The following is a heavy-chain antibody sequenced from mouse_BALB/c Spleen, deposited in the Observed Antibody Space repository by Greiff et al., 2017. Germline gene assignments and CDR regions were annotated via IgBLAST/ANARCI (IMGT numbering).Heavy chain of an antibody. V-gene: IGHV1-67*01. Sequence: VQPQQSGGELVRPGVSVQIFCQGSGFPFTDYAMHWVKQSHAKSLEWIGVISTYYGDASYNQKFKGKATMTVDKSSSTAYMELARLTSEDTAIYYCAREADPSTGGYYAMDYWGQGTSVTVSS. CDR1: GFPFTDYA. CDR3: AREADPSTGGYYAMDY. D-gene: IGHD3-1*01. J-gene: IGHJ4*01. CDR2: ISTYYGDA.